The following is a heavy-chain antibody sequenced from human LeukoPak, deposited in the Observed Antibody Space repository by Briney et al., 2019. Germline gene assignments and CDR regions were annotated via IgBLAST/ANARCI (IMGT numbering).Heavy chain of an antibody. V-gene: IGHV3-74*01. J-gene: IGHJ6*02. CDR2: INSDGSST. Sequence: GGSLRLSCAASGFDFSSNWMHWVRQAPGKGLVWVSRINSDGSSTSYADSVKGRFTISRDNAKNTLYLQMNSLRAEDTAVYYCARDPRDDWSAGMDVWGQGTTVTVSS. D-gene: IGHD3-9*01. CDR3: ARDPRDDWSAGMDV. CDR1: GFDFSSNW.